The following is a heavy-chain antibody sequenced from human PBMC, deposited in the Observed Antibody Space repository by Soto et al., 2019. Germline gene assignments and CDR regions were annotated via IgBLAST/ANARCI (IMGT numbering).Heavy chain of an antibody. Sequence: GGSLRLSCAASGFTFSSYTMNWVRQAPGKGLEWVSSISGTSGSIYYADSVKGRFTISRDNAKNSLSLQMNSLRAEDTAVYYCARDLETTVASFDFWGLGTLVTVSS. CDR2: ISGTSGSI. V-gene: IGHV3-21*01. J-gene: IGHJ4*02. D-gene: IGHD4-4*01. CDR3: ARDLETTVASFDF. CDR1: GFTFSSYT.